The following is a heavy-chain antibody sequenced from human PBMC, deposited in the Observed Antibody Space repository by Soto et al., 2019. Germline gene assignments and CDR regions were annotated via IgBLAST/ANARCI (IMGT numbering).Heavy chain of an antibody. D-gene: IGHD3-22*01. J-gene: IGHJ3*02. CDR3: ASDSSGYDAFDI. CDR2: IYSGGST. V-gene: IGHV3-66*01. Sequence: EVPLVESGGGLVQPGGSLRLSCAASGFTVSSNYMSWVRQAPGKGLEWVSVIYSGGSTYYADSVKGRFTISRDNSKNTLYLQMNSLRAEDTAVYYCASDSSGYDAFDIWGQGTMVTVSS. CDR1: GFTVSSNY.